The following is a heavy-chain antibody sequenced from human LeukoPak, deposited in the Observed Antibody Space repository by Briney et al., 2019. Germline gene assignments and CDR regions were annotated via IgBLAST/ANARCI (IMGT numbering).Heavy chain of an antibody. CDR2: IYYSGST. CDR1: GGSISSYY. Sequence: SETLSLTCTVSGGSISSYYWSWIRQPPGKGLEWIGYIYYSGSTNYNPSLMSRGTISVDTSKNQFSLKLSSVTAADTAVYFCARDPQYSSSSDAFDIWGQGTMVTVSS. J-gene: IGHJ3*02. V-gene: IGHV4-59*01. D-gene: IGHD6-13*01. CDR3: ARDPQYSSSSDAFDI.